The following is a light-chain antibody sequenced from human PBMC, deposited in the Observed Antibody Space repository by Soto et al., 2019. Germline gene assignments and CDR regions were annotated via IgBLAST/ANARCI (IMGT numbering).Light chain of an antibody. V-gene: IGKV4-1*01. CDR1: QTGLSISNNKNY. CDR2: WAS. Sequence: DIVVTQSPDSLAVSLGERATMNCKTSQTGLSISNNKNYLAWFQRRPGQPPKMILYWASTRESGVPDRFSGSGSGTDFTLTINRLEAEDVALYYCQQYYSDPTFGQGTKVEIK. CDR3: QQYYSDPT. J-gene: IGKJ1*01.